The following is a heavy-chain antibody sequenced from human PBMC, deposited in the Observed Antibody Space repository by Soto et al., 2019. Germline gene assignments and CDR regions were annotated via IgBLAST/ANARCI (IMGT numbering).Heavy chain of an antibody. CDR1: GFTFTSSA. CDR2: IVVGSGNT. D-gene: IGHD2-2*01. J-gene: IGHJ4*02. CDR3: AADCGSSTSCYGPFDY. V-gene: IGHV1-58*01. Sequence: RASVKVSCKASGFTFTSSAVQWVRQARGQRLEWIGWIVVGSGNTNYAQKFQERVTITRDMSTSTAYMELSSLRSEDTAVYYCAADCGSSTSCYGPFDYWGQGTLVTVSS.